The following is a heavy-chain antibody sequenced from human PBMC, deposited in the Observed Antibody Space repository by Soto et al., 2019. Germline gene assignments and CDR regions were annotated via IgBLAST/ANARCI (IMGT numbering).Heavy chain of an antibody. Sequence: TGGSLRLSCAASGFTFSSYAMNWVRQAPGKGLEWVSVISGSGGSTYYADSVKGRFTMSRDNSKNTLYLQLNSLRVEDTAVYYCAPIVVISATGIDYWGQGTLVTVSS. D-gene: IGHD2-15*01. J-gene: IGHJ4*02. CDR1: GFTFSSYA. CDR3: APIVVISATGIDY. V-gene: IGHV3-23*01. CDR2: ISGSGGST.